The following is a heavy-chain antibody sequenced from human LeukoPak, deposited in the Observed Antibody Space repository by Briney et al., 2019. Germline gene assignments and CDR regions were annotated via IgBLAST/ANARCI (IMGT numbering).Heavy chain of an antibody. CDR2: ISSGSTI. V-gene: IGHV3-48*03. D-gene: IGHD3-10*02. J-gene: IGHJ6*04. CDR1: GFTFSSYE. CDR3: AELGITMIGGV. Sequence: GGSLRLSCAASGFTFSSYEMNWLRQAPGKGLEWVSYISSGSTIYYADSVKGRFIISRDNAKNSLYLQMNSLRAEDTAVYYCAELGITMIGGVWGKGTTVTISS.